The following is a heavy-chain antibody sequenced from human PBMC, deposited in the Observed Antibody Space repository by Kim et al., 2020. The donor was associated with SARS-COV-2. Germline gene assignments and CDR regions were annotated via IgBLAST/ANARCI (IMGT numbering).Heavy chain of an antibody. CDR3: TTDRGYDFWSGDTLCYFDY. CDR2: IKSKTDGGTT. D-gene: IGHD3-3*01. V-gene: IGHV3-15*01. J-gene: IGHJ4*02. Sequence: GGSLRLSCAASGFTFSNAWMSWVRQAPGKGLEWVGRIKSKTDGGTTDYAAPVKGRFTISRDDSKNTLYLQMNSLKTEDTAVYYCTTDRGYDFWSGDTLCYFDYWGQGTLVTVSS. CDR1: GFTFSNAW.